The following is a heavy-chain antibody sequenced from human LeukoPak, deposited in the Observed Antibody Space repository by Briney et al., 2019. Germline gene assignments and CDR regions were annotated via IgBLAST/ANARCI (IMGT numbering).Heavy chain of an antibody. V-gene: IGHV3-33*08. Sequence: GGSLRLSCVASGFTFSNYGMHWVRQAPGKGLEWVAVIWYDGSNKYYADSVKGRFTISRDNSKNTLYLQMNSLRAEDTAVYYCARDVSAYYYDSSGYTDAFDIWGQGTMVTVSS. CDR2: IWYDGSNK. J-gene: IGHJ3*02. CDR1: GFTFSNYG. CDR3: ARDVSAYYYDSSGYTDAFDI. D-gene: IGHD3-22*01.